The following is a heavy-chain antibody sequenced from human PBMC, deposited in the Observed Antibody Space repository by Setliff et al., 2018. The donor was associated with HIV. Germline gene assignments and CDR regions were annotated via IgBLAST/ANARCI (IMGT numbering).Heavy chain of an antibody. CDR2: INPGNGNT. D-gene: IGHD6-19*01. CDR3: ARAGQWLFPDAFDI. J-gene: IGHJ3*02. CDR1: GYTFISYT. V-gene: IGHV1-3*01. Sequence: ASVKVSCKASGYTFISYTMHWVRQAPGQRLEWMGWINPGNGNTKYSQNFQGRVTITRDTSTSTVYMELSSLRSEDTAVYYCARAGQWLFPDAFDIWGQGTMVTVSS.